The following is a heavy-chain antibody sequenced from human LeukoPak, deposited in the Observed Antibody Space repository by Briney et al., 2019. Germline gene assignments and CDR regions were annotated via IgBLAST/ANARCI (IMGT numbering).Heavy chain of an antibody. CDR1: GFTFSSYS. CDR3: AKDFRSLHCYYGMDV. J-gene: IGHJ6*02. CDR2: ISSSSSYI. V-gene: IGHV3-21*04. Sequence: GGSLRLSCAASGFTFSSYSMNWVRQAPGKGLEWVSSISSSSSYIYYADSVKGRFTISRDNSKNTLYLQMNSLRAEDTAVYYCAKDFRSLHCYYGMDVWGQGTTVTVSS. D-gene: IGHD1-26*01.